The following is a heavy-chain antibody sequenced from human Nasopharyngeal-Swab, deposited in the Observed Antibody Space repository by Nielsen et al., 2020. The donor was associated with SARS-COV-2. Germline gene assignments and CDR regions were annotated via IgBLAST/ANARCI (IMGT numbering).Heavy chain of an antibody. Sequence: SETLSLTCTVSGGIINSYYWSWIRQPPRRGLEWIGYIYYSGSTNYNPSLKSRVTISLDTSKNQFSLKLSSVTAADSAVYYCARDTRRGGVDYWGPGTLVTVSS. CDR2: IYYSGST. CDR3: ARDTRRGGVDY. J-gene: IGHJ4*02. V-gene: IGHV4-59*01. CDR1: GGIINSYY. D-gene: IGHD2-15*01.